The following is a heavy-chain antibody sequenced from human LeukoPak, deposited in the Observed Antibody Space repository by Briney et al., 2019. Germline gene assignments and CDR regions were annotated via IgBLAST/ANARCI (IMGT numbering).Heavy chain of an antibody. CDR1: GFTFSNYD. V-gene: IGHV3-30*18. CDR3: AKGPDSSGLYSLDY. CDR2: KSFDGSSK. D-gene: IGHD3-22*01. Sequence: GRSLRLSCAASGFTFSNYDMHWVRQAPGKGLEWVAIKSFDGSSKYYADSVKGRFTISRDNSKNTLYLQMNSLRAEDTAVYYCAKGPDSSGLYSLDYWGQGTLVTVSS. J-gene: IGHJ4*02.